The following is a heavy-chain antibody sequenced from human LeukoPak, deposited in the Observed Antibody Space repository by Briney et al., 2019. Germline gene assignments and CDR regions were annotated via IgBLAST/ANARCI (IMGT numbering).Heavy chain of an antibody. J-gene: IGHJ4*02. CDR1: GYTFSSYY. Sequence: GASVKVSCKASGYTFSSYYMHWVRQAPGQGLEWMGIINPSGGSTTYAQKFQCRVTMTRDTSTRTVYMELSSLRSEDTAVYYCARVDSSGYYGHYFDYWGQGTLVTVSS. D-gene: IGHD3-22*01. CDR3: ARVDSSGYYGHYFDY. CDR2: INPSGGST. V-gene: IGHV1-46*01.